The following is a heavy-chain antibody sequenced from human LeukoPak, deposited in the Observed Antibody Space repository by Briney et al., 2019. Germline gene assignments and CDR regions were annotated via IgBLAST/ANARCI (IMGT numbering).Heavy chain of an antibody. J-gene: IGHJ5*02. Sequence: PSETLSLTCSVSGGSMSSHYWSWIRQPPGKGLEWIGYVYYSGSTNYNPSLKSRVTISVDRAKNQLSLKLNSVTAADTAVYYCAKHLTNAYYDMIWFDPWGQGTLVTVSS. CDR3: AKHLTNAYYDMIWFDP. CDR2: VYYSGST. V-gene: IGHV4-59*11. D-gene: IGHD3-22*01. CDR1: GGSMSSHY.